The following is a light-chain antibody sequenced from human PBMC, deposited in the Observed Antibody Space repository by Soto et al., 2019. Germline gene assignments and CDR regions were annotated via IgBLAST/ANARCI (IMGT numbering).Light chain of an antibody. J-gene: IGKJ4*01. CDR2: DAS. V-gene: IGKV3-20*01. CDR3: QQYGCSPLT. Sequence: EIVLTQSPDTLSLSPGERATLSCRASQSVRSNYLAWYQQKPGQAPRFLIYDASSRATGIPDRFSGSGSGTDFTLTISRLEPEDFAVYYCQQYGCSPLTFGGGTKVEIK. CDR1: QSVRSNY.